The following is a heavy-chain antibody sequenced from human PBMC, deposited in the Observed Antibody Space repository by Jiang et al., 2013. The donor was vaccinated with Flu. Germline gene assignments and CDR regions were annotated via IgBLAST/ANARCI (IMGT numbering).Heavy chain of an antibody. CDR1: GFTFTNSA. D-gene: IGHD2-2*01. CDR2: IVVGSGNT. J-gene: IGHJ6*03. CDR3: AAAPAPTSVEGHQFYSYYYMDV. V-gene: IGHV1-58*01. Sequence: SGAEVKKPGTSVKVSCKASGFTFTNSAVQWVRQARGQRLEWIGWIVVGSGNTNYAQKFQERVTITRDMSTSTAYMELSSLRSEDTAVYYCAAAPAPTSVEGHQFYSYYYMDVVGQRDHGHR.